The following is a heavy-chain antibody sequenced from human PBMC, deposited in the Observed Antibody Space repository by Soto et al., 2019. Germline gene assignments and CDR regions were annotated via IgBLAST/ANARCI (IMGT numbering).Heavy chain of an antibody. CDR3: AGGGGDYPGFDP. D-gene: IGHD4-17*01. CDR1: GGSMSFYY. V-gene: IGHV4-59*08. J-gene: IGHJ5*02. CDR2: IYYNGST. Sequence: QVQLQESGPGLVKPSETLSLTCTVSGGSMSFYYWSWIRQPPGKGLDWIGAIYYNGSTNYNPSLKIRVTISLAATKNQFSLNWTSATAADTAVYYCAGGGGDYPGFDPWGQGTLVTVSS.